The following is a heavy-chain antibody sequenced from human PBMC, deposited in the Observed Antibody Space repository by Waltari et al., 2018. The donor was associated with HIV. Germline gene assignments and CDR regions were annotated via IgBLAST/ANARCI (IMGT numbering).Heavy chain of an antibody. J-gene: IGHJ6*02. Sequence: QVKLVVSGGGVVEPGRSRRLHGAASASSYSTYGIHGGRPAPGKGLEWLAVISYDGRNKAYADSVEGRFTISRDNSKNTLFLQMNSLRAEDTAVYYCAKDRGGNYYPYYYYGMDVWGQGTTVTVSS. D-gene: IGHD1-26*01. CDR1: ASSYSTYG. CDR2: ISYDGRNK. CDR3: AKDRGGNYYPYYYYGMDV. V-gene: IGHV3-30*18.